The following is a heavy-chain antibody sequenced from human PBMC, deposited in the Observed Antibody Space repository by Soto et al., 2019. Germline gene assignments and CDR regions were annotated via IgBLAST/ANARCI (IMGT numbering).Heavy chain of an antibody. CDR1: GYTFTGYY. CDR3: ARGSDSGSYYIEPYIDY. J-gene: IGHJ4*02. Sequence: ASVKVSCKASGYTFTGYYMHWVRQAPGQGLEWMGWINPNSSGTNYAQKFQGWVTMTRDTSISTAYMELSRLRSDDTAVYYCARGSDSGSYYIEPYIDYWGQGTLVTVSS. V-gene: IGHV1-2*04. CDR2: INPNSSGT. D-gene: IGHD3-10*01.